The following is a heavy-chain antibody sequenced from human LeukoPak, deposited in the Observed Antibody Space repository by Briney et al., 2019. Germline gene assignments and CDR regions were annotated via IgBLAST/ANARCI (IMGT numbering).Heavy chain of an antibody. CDR1: GFILSDYN. CDR2: ISYDGSNK. J-gene: IGHJ3*02. V-gene: IGHV3-30*04. Sequence: GRSLRLSCAASGFILSDYNMHWVRQAPGKGLEWVAVISYDGSNKYYADSVKGRFTISRDNSKNTLYLQMNSLRAEDTAVYYCARDFRELGGMRDAFDIWGQGTMVTVSS. CDR3: ARDFRELGGMRDAFDI. D-gene: IGHD3-10*01.